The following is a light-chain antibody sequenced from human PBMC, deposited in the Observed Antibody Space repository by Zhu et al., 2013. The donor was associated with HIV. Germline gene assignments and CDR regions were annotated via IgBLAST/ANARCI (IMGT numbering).Light chain of an antibody. J-gene: IGKJ1*01. CDR1: HGVRTS. V-gene: IGKV1-8*01. CDR2: DAS. CDR3: QQYSNYPWT. Sequence: AIRMTQSPSSFSASTGDRITITCRASHGVRTSLAWFQQKPGQAPNLLIHDASTLQSGVPSRFSATGSGTDFALTISCLQSEDFATYYCQQYSNYPWTFGQGTKVESK.